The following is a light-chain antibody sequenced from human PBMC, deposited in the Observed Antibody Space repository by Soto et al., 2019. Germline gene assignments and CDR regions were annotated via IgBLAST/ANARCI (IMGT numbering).Light chain of an antibody. CDR2: DAS. V-gene: IGKV1-5*01. CDR3: QQFNRYSTWT. J-gene: IGKJ1*01. Sequence: DIQMTQSPSTLSASVGDRVTIACRASQSISNLLAWYQQRPGKAPQLLIYDASTLLRGVPSRFSGSRFGTEFTLTTSSLQPDDFATYYCQQFNRYSTWTFGQGTKVEIK. CDR1: QSISNL.